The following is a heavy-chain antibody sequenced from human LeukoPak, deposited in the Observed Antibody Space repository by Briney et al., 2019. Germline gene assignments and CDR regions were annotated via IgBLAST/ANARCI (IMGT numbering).Heavy chain of an antibody. CDR3: ARSYQGRSDY. CDR1: GFTFSSYA. CDR2: ISYDGSNK. V-gene: IGHV3-30*01. D-gene: IGHD1-26*01. Sequence: GRSLRLSRAASGFTFSSYAMHWVRQAPGKGVEWVAVISYDGSNKYYADSVKGRFTISRDNSKNTLYLQMNSLRAEDTAVYYCARSYQGRSDYWGEGTLVTVSS. J-gene: IGHJ4*02.